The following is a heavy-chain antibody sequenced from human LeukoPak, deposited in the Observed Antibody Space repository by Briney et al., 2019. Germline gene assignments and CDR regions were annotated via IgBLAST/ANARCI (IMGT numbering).Heavy chain of an antibody. CDR3: VKKSGAAYPFDY. CDR1: GFTFSDYS. Sequence: PGGSLRLSCAASGFTFSDYSMHWVRQAPGKGLGWVSGISRDSRTLSYADSVKGRFTISRDNAKNTLYLQMNILRRKASAFYFCVKKSGAAYPFDYWGQGTQVTVSA. V-gene: IGHV3-9*01. J-gene: IGHJ4*02. CDR2: ISRDSRTL. D-gene: IGHD2-15*01.